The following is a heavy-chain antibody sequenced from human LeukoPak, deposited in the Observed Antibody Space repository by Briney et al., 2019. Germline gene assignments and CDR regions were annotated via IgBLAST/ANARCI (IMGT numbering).Heavy chain of an antibody. J-gene: IGHJ4*02. CDR1: GFTFSSYA. Sequence: GGSLRLSCAASGFTFSSYAMSWVRQAPGKGLEWVSAISGSGGSTYYADSVKGRFTISRDNSKNTLYLQMNSLRAEDTAVYYCAKDTHYGSGNPTDYWGQGTLVTVSS. D-gene: IGHD3-10*01. CDR3: AKDTHYGSGNPTDY. CDR2: ISGSGGST. V-gene: IGHV3-23*01.